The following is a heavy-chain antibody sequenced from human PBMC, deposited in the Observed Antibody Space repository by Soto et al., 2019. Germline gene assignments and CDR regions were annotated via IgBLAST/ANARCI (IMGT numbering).Heavy chain of an antibody. D-gene: IGHD3-22*01. V-gene: IGHV1-46*01. CDR3: ARANYYDSSGSRGTDWYFDL. CDR2: INPSGGST. J-gene: IGHJ2*01. CDR1: GYTFTSYY. Sequence: GASVTVSCKASGYTFTSYYMHWVRQAPGQGLGWMGIINPSGGSTSYAQKFQGRVTMTRDTSTSTVYMELSSLRSEDTAVYYCARANYYDSSGSRGTDWYFDLWGRGTLVTVSS.